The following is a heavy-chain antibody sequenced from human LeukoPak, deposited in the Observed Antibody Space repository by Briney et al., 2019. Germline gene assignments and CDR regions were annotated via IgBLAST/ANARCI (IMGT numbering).Heavy chain of an antibody. CDR2: INHRGGT. CDR3: ARAYYYDSTAAIDY. D-gene: IGHD3-22*01. J-gene: IGHJ4*02. CDR1: GGSFSGYY. V-gene: IGHV4-34*01. Sequence: SETLSLTCGVYGGSFSGYYWNWIRQPPGMGLEWIGEINHRGGTGYNPSLKSRVTMSVDTSKNVFSLKLTSVTAADTAVYYCARAYYYDSTAAIDYWGQGILVTVSS.